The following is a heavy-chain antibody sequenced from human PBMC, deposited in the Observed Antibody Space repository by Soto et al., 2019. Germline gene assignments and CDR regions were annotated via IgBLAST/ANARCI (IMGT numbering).Heavy chain of an antibody. CDR1: GYTFTSNG. V-gene: IGHV1-18*04. D-gene: IGHD3-22*01. Sequence: QVQLLQSGAEVKKPGASVKVSCKASGYTFTSNGITWVRQAPGQGLEWMGGSSAYIGNTDYAHKFQGRVTMTTDTSTSTAHMELRSLRSDDTAVYYCARRIDYYDSSGYYKEWCQGTLVTVSS. J-gene: IGHJ4*02. CDR3: ARRIDYYDSSGYYKE. CDR2: SSAYIGNT.